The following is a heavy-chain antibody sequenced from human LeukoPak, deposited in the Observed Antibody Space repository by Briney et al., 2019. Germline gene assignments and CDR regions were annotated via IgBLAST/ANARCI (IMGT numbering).Heavy chain of an antibody. Sequence: PGGSLRLSCAASGFTFSSYGMHWVRQAPGKGLEWVAFIRYDGSNKYYADSVKGRFTISRDNSKNTLYLQMNSLRAEDTAVYYCARVGYQLVLGYMDVWGKGTTVTVSS. CDR3: ARVGYQLVLGYMDV. D-gene: IGHD2-2*01. CDR1: GFTFSSYG. CDR2: IRYDGSNK. J-gene: IGHJ6*03. V-gene: IGHV3-30*02.